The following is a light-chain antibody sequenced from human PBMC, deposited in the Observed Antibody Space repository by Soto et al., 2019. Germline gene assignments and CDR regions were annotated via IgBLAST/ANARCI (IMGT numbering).Light chain of an antibody. CDR3: QQSYSSPPIT. CDR1: QSISSY. CDR2: AAS. J-gene: IGKJ5*01. V-gene: IGKV1-39*01. Sequence: DIQMTQSPSSLSVSLGDRVTITCRASQSISSYLNWYQQKPGKAPNLLIYAASSLQSGVPSRFSGSGSGTDFTLTISNLQPEDFATYYCQQSYSSPPITFGQGTRLEIK.